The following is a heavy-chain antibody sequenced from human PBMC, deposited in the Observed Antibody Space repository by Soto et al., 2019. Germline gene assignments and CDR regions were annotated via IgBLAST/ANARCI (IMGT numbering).Heavy chain of an antibody. J-gene: IGHJ5*02. Sequence: SETLSLTCTISGGSFSTYYWSWIRQPPGKGLEWIGFVSYSGTTNYNPSLKSRVTISLDTSKNAFSLNLRSASAADTAVYYCAREQSDDNYFDPWGQGTLVTVSS. CDR2: VSYSGTT. D-gene: IGHD6-19*01. V-gene: IGHV4-59*01. CDR3: AREQSDDNYFDP. CDR1: GGSFSTYY.